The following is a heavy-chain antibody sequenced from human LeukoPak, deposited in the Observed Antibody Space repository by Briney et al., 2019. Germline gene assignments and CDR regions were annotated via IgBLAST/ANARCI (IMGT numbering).Heavy chain of an antibody. J-gene: IGHJ4*02. D-gene: IGHD6-13*01. CDR2: IYYSGST. CDR3: ARHGADAAMDC. V-gene: IGHV4-59*08. Sequence: PSETLSLTCTVSGGSISSYYWSWIRQPPGKGLEWIGYIYYSGSTNYNPSLRSRVTISVDTSKNQFSLKLSSVTAADTAVYYCARHGADAAMDCWGQGTLVTVSS. CDR1: GGSISSYY.